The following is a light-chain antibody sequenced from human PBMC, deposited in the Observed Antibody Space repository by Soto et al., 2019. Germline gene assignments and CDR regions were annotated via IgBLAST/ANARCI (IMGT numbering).Light chain of an antibody. CDR1: TSNIGADYH. V-gene: IGLV1-40*01. CDR3: QSYDTSLRAYV. Sequence: QSALTQPPSVSGAPGQRVTIFCTGSTSNIGADYHVHWYRQLPGTAPRLLIYGNTSRPSGVPGRFSGSKSGTSASLAITGLQAEDEGNYYCQSYDTSLRAYVFGTGTKVTVL. CDR2: GNT. J-gene: IGLJ1*01.